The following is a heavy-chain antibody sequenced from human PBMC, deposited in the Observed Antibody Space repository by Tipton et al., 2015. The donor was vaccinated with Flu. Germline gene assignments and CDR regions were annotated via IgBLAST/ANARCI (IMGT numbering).Heavy chain of an antibody. Sequence: SLRLSCVASGFIFDDFAMHWVRQVPGRGPEWVSGLSWNGGTIGYAVSVKGRFTISRDNAKNSLFLQMSDLTVEDTAFYYCAKGPRHIPAASYYFDWWGQGTLVTVSS. CDR3: AKGPRHIPAASYYFDW. D-gene: IGHD1-14*01. CDR1: GFIFDDFA. CDR2: LSWNGGTI. V-gene: IGHV3-9*01. J-gene: IGHJ4*02.